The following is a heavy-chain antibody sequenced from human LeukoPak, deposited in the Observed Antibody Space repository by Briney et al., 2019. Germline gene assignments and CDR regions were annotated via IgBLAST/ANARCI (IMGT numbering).Heavy chain of an antibody. Sequence: SETLSLICTVSGGSISSYYWSWIRHPPGKGLEWIGYIYYSGSTNYHPSLKSRVTISVDTSKNQFSLKLSSVTAADTAVYYCASYDYGGRDAFDIWGQGTMVTVSS. CDR2: IYYSGST. CDR3: ASYDYGGRDAFDI. D-gene: IGHD4/OR15-4a*01. CDR1: GGSISSYY. J-gene: IGHJ3*02. V-gene: IGHV4-59*01.